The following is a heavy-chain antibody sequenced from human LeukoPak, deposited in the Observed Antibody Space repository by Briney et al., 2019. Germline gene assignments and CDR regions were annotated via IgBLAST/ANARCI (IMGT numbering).Heavy chain of an antibody. CDR2: ITTSSSHI. CDR1: GLTFSTYP. Sequence: GGSLRLSCAASGLTFSTYPMSWVRKAPGKGLEWVSYITTSSSHIYYGDSVKGRFTISRDNAKNSLYLQMNSLRAEDTAVYYCARERVTTTAFDIWGQGTMVTVSS. CDR3: ARERVTTTAFDI. V-gene: IGHV3-21*01. D-gene: IGHD5-12*01. J-gene: IGHJ3*02.